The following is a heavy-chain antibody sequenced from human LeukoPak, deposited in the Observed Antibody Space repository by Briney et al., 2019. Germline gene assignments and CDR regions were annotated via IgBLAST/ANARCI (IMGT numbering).Heavy chain of an antibody. CDR1: GYTFTSYD. CDR3: ARRSRYYDSGTNWFDP. J-gene: IGHJ5*02. V-gene: IGHV1-8*01. D-gene: IGHD3-10*01. Sequence: ASVKVSCKASGYTFTSYDINWVRQATGQGLEWMGWMNPNSGNTGYAQKFQGRITMTRNTSISTAYMELSSLRSEDTAVYYCARRSRYYDSGTNWFDPWGQGTLVTVSS. CDR2: MNPNSGNT.